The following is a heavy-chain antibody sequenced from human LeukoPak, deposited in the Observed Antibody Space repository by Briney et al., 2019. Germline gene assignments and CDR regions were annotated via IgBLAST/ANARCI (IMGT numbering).Heavy chain of an antibody. J-gene: IGHJ5*02. Sequence: PGESLKISCKGSGYSFTSCWISWVRQMPGKGLGWMGRIDPSDSYTNYSPSFQGHVTISADKSISTAYLQWSSLKASDTAMYYCARREGEGFDPWGQGTLVTVSS. V-gene: IGHV5-10-1*01. CDR3: ARREGEGFDP. D-gene: IGHD3-16*01. CDR2: IDPSDSYT. CDR1: GYSFTSCW.